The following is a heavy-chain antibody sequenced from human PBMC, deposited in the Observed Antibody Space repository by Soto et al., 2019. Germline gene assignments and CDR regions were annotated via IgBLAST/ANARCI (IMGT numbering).Heavy chain of an antibody. CDR2: IKQDGSEK. CDR1: GGTFSRYW. V-gene: IGHV3-7*01. J-gene: IGHJ6*04. D-gene: IGHD2-2*01. Sequence: GGALRLSCAASGGTFSRYWMSWGRQAPGKGLEWVANIKQDGSEKYYVDPVKGRLTISRDNAKNSLYLQMNSLRAEDTAVYYCARDEADSVVATSYYYGTEAWGNGT. CDR3: ARDEADSVVATSYYYGTEA.